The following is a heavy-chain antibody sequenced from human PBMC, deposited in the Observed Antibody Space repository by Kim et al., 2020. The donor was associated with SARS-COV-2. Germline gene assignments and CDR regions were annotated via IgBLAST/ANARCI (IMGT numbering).Heavy chain of an antibody. J-gene: IGHJ4*01. Sequence: SETLSLTCTVSGDSISTIRFYWGWIRQPPGKGLEWIGSIDYTGTTYYNPSLKSRVTMSVDTSKNQFSLKLSSVTATDTAVYYCARGSRVEIGTIFDFWG. CDR1: GDSISTIRFY. D-gene: IGHD1-1*01. CDR2: IDYTGTT. CDR3: ARGSRVEIGTIFDF. V-gene: IGHV4-39*01.